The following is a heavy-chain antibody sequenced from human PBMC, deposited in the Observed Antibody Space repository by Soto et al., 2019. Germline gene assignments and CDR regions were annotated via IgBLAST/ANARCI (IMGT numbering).Heavy chain of an antibody. CDR2: ISSNGGST. Sequence: GGSLRLSCSASGFTFSSYAMHWVRQAPGKGLEYVSAISSNGGSTYYADSVKGRFTISRDNSKNTLYLQMSSLRAEDTAVYYCVKGYYYDSSGYYFSAFDIWGQGTMVTVS. CDR1: GFTFSSYA. V-gene: IGHV3-64D*06. J-gene: IGHJ3*02. D-gene: IGHD3-22*01. CDR3: VKGYYYDSSGYYFSAFDI.